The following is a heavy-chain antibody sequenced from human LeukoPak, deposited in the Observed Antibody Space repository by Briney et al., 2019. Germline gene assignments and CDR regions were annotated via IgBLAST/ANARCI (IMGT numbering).Heavy chain of an antibody. CDR1: GFTLSSYA. CDR2: ISGSGGST. Sequence: GGSLRLSCAASGFTLSSYAMSWVRQAPGKGLEWVSAISGSGGSTYYADSVKGRFTISRDNSKNTLYLQMNSLRAEDTAVYYCAKVRYYGSGSYPSYYMDVWGKGTTVTVSS. J-gene: IGHJ6*03. D-gene: IGHD3-10*01. CDR3: AKVRYYGSGSYPSYYMDV. V-gene: IGHV3-23*01.